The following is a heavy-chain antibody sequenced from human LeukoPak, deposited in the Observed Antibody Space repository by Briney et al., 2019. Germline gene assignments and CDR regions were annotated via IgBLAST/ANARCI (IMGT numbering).Heavy chain of an antibody. CDR2: IGTSSTTI. J-gene: IGHJ4*02. V-gene: IGHV3-48*01. D-gene: IGHD2-15*01. CDR1: GFTFSSYT. CDR3: VRDSPRCCGVIPAKIDDY. Sequence: GGSLRPSCAASGFTFSSYTMNWVRQPPGKGLEWVSNIGTSSTTIYYADSVKGRFTISRDNAKNSLYLQMHSLRAEDTAVYYCVRDSPRCCGVIPAKIDDYWGQGTLVTVSS.